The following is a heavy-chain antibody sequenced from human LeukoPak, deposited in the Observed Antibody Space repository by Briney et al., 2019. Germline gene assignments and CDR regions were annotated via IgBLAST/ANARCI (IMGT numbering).Heavy chain of an antibody. Sequence: QPGGSLRLSCAASGFTVSTNYVSWVRQAPGKGLEWVSVIYRDDTTYYADSVKGRFTISRDNSKNTLYLQMSSLRAEDTAVYYCATAAYDSGSYIVNHDYWGQGTLVTVSS. D-gene: IGHD3-22*01. CDR2: IYRDDTT. CDR3: ATAAYDSGSYIVNHDY. J-gene: IGHJ4*02. V-gene: IGHV3-53*01. CDR1: GFTVSTNY.